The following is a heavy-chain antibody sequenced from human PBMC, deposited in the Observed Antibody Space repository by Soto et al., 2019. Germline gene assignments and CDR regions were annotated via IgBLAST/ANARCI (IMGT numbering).Heavy chain of an antibody. J-gene: IGHJ6*03. CDR2: IYYSGST. CDR1: GGSISSYY. Sequence: SETLSLTCTVSGGSISSYYWSWIRQPPGKGLEWIGYIYYSGSTNYNPSLKSRVTISVDTSKNQFSLKLSSVTAADTAVYYCARVSGDCSGGSCYHYYYYYMDVWGKGTTVTVSS. D-gene: IGHD2-15*01. CDR3: ARVSGDCSGGSCYHYYYYYMDV. V-gene: IGHV4-59*01.